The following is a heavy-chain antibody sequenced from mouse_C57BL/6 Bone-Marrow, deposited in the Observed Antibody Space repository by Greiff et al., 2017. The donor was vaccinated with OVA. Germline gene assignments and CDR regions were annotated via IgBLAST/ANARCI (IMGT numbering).Heavy chain of an antibody. CDR3: TTVVAYYAMDY. CDR1: GFTFSNYW. J-gene: IGHJ4*01. D-gene: IGHD1-1*01. CDR2: ISLKSDNYAT. Sequence: EVQGVESGGGLVQPGGSMKLSCVASGFTFSNYWMNWVRQSPEKGLEWVAQISLKSDNYATHYAESVKGRFTISRDDSKSSVYLQMNNLRAEDTGIYYCTTVVAYYAMDYWGQGTSVTVSS. V-gene: IGHV6-3*01.